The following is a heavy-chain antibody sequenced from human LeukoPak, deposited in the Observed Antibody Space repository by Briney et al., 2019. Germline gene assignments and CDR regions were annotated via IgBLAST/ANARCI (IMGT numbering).Heavy chain of an antibody. D-gene: IGHD5-24*01. Sequence: GGSLRLSCAASGFTFNDYAMHWVRQAPGKGLEWVSGISWSSGSIGYADSVKGRFTISRDNAKNSLYLQMNSLRAEDTAVYYCARVDPRKRDGYNFDYWGQGTLVTVSS. CDR1: GFTFNDYA. J-gene: IGHJ4*02. CDR2: ISWSSGSI. V-gene: IGHV3-9*01. CDR3: ARVDPRKRDGYNFDY.